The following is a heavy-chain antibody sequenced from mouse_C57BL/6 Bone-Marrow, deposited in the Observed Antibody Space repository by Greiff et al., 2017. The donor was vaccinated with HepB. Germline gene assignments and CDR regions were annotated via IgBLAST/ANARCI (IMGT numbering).Heavy chain of an antibody. D-gene: IGHD2-3*01. J-gene: IGHJ2*01. V-gene: IGHV7-3*01. CDR2: IRNKANGYTT. Sequence: EVKLQESGGGLVQPGGSLSLSCAASGFTFTDYYMSWVRQPPGKALEWLGFIRNKANGYTTEYSASVKGRFTISRDNSQSILYLQMNALRAEDSATYYCARFYDAFDYWGQGPTLTVAS. CDR1: GFTFTDYY. CDR3: ARFYDAFDY.